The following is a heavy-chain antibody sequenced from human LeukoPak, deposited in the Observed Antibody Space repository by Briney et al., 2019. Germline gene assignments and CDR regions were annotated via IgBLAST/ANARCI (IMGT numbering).Heavy chain of an antibody. Sequence: GESRKISGKGSGYSFPSSWMAWVRQFPGKGLGWMGFIYPGDSDTRYSPSFQGQVTISADKSISTAYLQWSSLKASDTAMYYCARRPFYYDSSGYLPPNAFDIWAKGQWSPSLQ. CDR1: GYSFPSSW. CDR3: ARRPFYYDSSGYLPPNAFDI. CDR2: IYPGDSDT. V-gene: IGHV5-51*01. J-gene: IGHJ3*02. D-gene: IGHD3-22*01.